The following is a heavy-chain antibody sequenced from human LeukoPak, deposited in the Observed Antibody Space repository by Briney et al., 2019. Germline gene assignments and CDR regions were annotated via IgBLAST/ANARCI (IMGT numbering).Heavy chain of an antibody. CDR1: GFTFSDYW. V-gene: IGHV3-74*01. J-gene: IGHJ4*02. Sequence: GGSLRLSCAVSGFTFSDYWMHWVRQAPGKGLVWVSRIKSDGSSTRYADSVKGRFTISGDNAKNTLYLQMNSLRAEDTAVYYCARIGVRDYSNYPFDYWGQGTLVTVTS. CDR2: IKSDGSST. D-gene: IGHD4-11*01. CDR3: ARIGVRDYSNYPFDY.